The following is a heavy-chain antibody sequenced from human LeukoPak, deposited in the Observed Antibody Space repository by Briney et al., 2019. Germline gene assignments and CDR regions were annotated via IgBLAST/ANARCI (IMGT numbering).Heavy chain of an antibody. CDR2: INTNTGNP. D-gene: IGHD5-24*01. CDR3: ARDYRDGYNPPDY. Sequence: GASVKVSFKASGYTFTSYAMNWVRQAPGQGLEWMGWINTNTGNPTYAQGFTGRFVFSLDASVSTAYLQISSLKAEDTAVYYCARDYRDGYNPPDYWGQGTLVTVSS. J-gene: IGHJ4*02. CDR1: GYTFTSYA. V-gene: IGHV7-4-1*02.